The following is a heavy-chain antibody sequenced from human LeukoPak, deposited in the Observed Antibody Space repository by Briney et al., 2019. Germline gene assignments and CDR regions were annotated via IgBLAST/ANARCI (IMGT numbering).Heavy chain of an antibody. V-gene: IGHV1-46*01. CDR3: ARDSEIFRSDY. J-gene: IGHJ4*02. CDR1: GYTFTSYY. CDR2: INPSGGST. Sequence: ASVNVSCKASGYTFTSYYMHWVRQAPGQGLEWMGIINPSGGSTSYAQKFQGRVTMTRDTSTSTVYMELSSLRSEDTAVYYCARDSEIFRSDYWGQGTLVTVSS. D-gene: IGHD3-9*01.